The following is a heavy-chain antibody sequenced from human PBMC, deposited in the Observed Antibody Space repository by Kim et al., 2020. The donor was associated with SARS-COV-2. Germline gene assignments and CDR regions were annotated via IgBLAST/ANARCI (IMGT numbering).Heavy chain of an antibody. CDR2: INHSGST. V-gene: IGHV4-34*01. D-gene: IGHD6-13*01. J-gene: IGHJ4*02. Sequence: SETLSLTCAVYGGSFSGYYWSWIRQPPGKGLEWIGEINHSGSTNYNPSLKSRVTISVDTSKNQFSLKLSSVTAADTAVYYCARGRILQPAAALNFDYWGQGTLVTVSS. CDR3: ARGRILQPAAALNFDY. CDR1: GGSFSGYY.